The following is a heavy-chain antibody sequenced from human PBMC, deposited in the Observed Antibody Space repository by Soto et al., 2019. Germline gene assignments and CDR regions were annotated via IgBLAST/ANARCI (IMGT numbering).Heavy chain of an antibody. CDR3: AREGGSYSLY. J-gene: IGHJ4*02. CDR1: GITFSGYE. V-gene: IGHV3-48*03. Sequence: EVQLVESGGGLVQPGGSLRLSCAASGITFSGYEMNWVRQAPGKGLEWVSYISSSSSTIYYADSVKGRFTISRDNAKNSLYLQMNSLRVEDTAVYYCAREGGSYSLYWGQGTLVTVSS. D-gene: IGHD1-26*01. CDR2: ISSSSSTI.